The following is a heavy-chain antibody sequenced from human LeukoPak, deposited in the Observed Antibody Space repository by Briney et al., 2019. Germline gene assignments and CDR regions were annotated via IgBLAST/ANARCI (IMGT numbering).Heavy chain of an antibody. CDR1: GGSFSGYY. V-gene: IGHV4-34*01. CDR2: INHSGST. J-gene: IGHJ4*02. CDR3: ARVSYGDYLTS. Sequence: SETLSLTCAVYGGSFSGYYWSWIRQPPGKGLEWIGEINHSGSTNYNPSLKSRVTISVDTSKNQFSLKLGSVTAADTAVYYCARVSYGDYLTSWGQGTLVTVSS. D-gene: IGHD4-17*01.